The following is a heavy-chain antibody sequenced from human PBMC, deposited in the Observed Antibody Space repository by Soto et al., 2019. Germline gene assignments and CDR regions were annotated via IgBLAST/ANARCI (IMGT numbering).Heavy chain of an antibody. V-gene: IGHV3-23*01. CDR2: ISATGGLT. CDR1: AFSFSTFA. J-gene: IGHJ5*01. Sequence: EVHLLESGGGLVQPGGSLRLSCAASAFSFSTFAMNWVRQAPGKGLEWVSGISATGGLTYYADSVKGRFTISRDNSKNVLYLQINSVSPDDTALYYCAREIGAPRGWVDSWGQGTLVTVSS. D-gene: IGHD1-26*01. CDR3: AREIGAPRGWVDS.